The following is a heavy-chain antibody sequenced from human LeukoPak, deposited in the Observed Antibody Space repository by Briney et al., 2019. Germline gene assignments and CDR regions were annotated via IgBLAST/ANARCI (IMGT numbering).Heavy chain of an antibody. D-gene: IGHD6-19*01. Sequence: GGSLRLSCAASRFTFSSYGMHWVRQAPGKGLEWVAVIWYDGSNKYYADSMKGRFTISRDNSNNTLYLQMNSLRAEDTALYYCARDSSSGLDYWGQGTLVTVSS. CDR3: ARDSSSGLDY. J-gene: IGHJ4*02. CDR1: RFTFSSYG. V-gene: IGHV3-33*01. CDR2: IWYDGSNK.